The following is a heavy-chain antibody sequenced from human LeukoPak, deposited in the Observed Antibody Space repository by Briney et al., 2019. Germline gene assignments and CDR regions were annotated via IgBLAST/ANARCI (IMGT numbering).Heavy chain of an antibody. CDR1: GLTFSSYA. Sequence: GGSLRLSCAASGLTFSSYAMSWVRQAPGKGLEWVSAISGSGGSTYYADSVKGRFTISRDNSKNTLYLQMNSLRAEDTAVYYCAKEFSGDRYSSGFDYWGQGTLVTVSS. D-gene: IGHD6-19*01. V-gene: IGHV3-23*01. CDR2: ISGSGGST. CDR3: AKEFSGDRYSSGFDY. J-gene: IGHJ4*02.